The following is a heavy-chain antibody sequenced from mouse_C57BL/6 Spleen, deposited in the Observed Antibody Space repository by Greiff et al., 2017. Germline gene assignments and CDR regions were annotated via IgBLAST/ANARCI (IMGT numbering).Heavy chain of an antibody. Sequence: VQLVESGPELVKPGASVKISCMASGYSFTSYYIHWVKQRPGQGLEWIGWIYPGSGNTKYNEKFKGKATLTADTSSSTAYMQLSSLTSEDSAVYYCARGGNYVWYYFDYWGQGTTLTVSS. V-gene: IGHV1-66*01. J-gene: IGHJ2*01. D-gene: IGHD2-1*01. CDR3: ARGGNYVWYYFDY. CDR2: IYPGSGNT. CDR1: GYSFTSYY.